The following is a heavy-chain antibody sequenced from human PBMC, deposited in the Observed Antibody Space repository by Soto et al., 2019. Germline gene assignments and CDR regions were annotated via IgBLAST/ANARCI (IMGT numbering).Heavy chain of an antibody. Sequence: PSETLSLTCNVSGGSIDRSSYYWGWIRQPPGKGLEWIGSIYYSGSTYYNPSLKSRVTISVDTSKNQFSLKLSSVTAADTAVYYCARSMTTVVTLDYWGQGTLVTVSS. CDR3: ARSMTTVVTLDY. CDR1: GGSIDRSSYY. CDR2: IYYSGST. V-gene: IGHV4-39*01. D-gene: IGHD4-17*01. J-gene: IGHJ4*02.